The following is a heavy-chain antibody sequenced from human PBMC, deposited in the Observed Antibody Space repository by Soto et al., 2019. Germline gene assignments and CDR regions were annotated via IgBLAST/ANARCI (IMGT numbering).Heavy chain of an antibody. V-gene: IGHV4-31*11. CDR1: EYSISSSGYY. D-gene: IGHD4-17*01. CDR2: IYYSGST. CDR3: ARLVTSVTTHGYYYGMD. J-gene: IGHJ6*01. Sequence: PWEHLALSCAVSEYSISSSGYYWSWIRKTPRKGLEWIGYIYYSGSTYYTPSLKSRATISVDTSKNHFSLTLSSVTAADTAVYYGARLVTSVTTHGYYYGMD.